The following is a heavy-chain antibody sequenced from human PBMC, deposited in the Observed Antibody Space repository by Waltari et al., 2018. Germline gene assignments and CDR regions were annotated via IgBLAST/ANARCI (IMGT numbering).Heavy chain of an antibody. CDR2: INPVYGTT. CDR1: GGTFSSDV. D-gene: IGHD3-22*01. J-gene: IGHJ4*02. V-gene: IGHV1-69*08. CDR3: AKEGVYQWRVVVISMLDH. Sequence: QVQLVPSGAEVKKPGSSVKVSCKASGGTFSSDVISWVRQVPGQGLEWMGRINPVYGTTDYAQKFQGRVTLTADKSTNTAYMELSSLKSEDTGIYYCAKEGVYQWRVVVISMLDHWGQGTLVTVSS.